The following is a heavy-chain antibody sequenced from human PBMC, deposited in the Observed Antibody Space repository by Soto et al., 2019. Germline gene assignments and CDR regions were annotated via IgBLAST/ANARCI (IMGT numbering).Heavy chain of an antibody. CDR2: IFYDESKE. J-gene: IGHJ4*02. V-gene: IGHV3-33*01. CDR1: GFTFKNYG. Sequence: QVQLVESGGGVVQPGRSLGLSCAASGFTFKNYGMHWFRQAPGKGLEWVAVIFYDESKEYYADSVKGRFTISRDNSKNSLFLQMNTMRAEDTAVYYGARDIRSTYFDSWGQGTLVTVSS. CDR3: ARDIRSTYFDS. D-gene: IGHD2-21*01.